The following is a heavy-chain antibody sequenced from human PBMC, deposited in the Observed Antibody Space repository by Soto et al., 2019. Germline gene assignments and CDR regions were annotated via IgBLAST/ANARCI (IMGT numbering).Heavy chain of an antibody. V-gene: IGHV1-46*01. J-gene: IGHJ4*02. CDR1: GYTFTSFY. CDR2: INPNGGST. CDR3: ARGLTSGDY. D-gene: IGHD7-27*01. Sequence: QVQLVHSGAEVKNPGASVKLSCKASGYTFTSFYIHWVRQAPGQGLEWMAIINPNGGSTTYAPNLQGRVTLTRDTSTNTVYIELSSLGSEDTAVYYCARGLTSGDYWGQGTLVTVSS.